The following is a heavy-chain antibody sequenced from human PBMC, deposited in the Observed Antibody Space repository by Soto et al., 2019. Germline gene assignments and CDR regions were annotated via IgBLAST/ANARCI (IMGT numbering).Heavy chain of an antibody. V-gene: IGHV5-10-1*01. Sequence: GESLKISYKGSGYKFTSYWITWVRQMPGKGLEWMGRIDPTDSYTDYSPSFQGHVTISADKSITTAYLHWTSLKASDTAIYYCASYIRQGANAFDIWGQGTMVTVSS. CDR2: IDPTDSYT. CDR1: GYKFTSYW. CDR3: ASYIRQGANAFDI. D-gene: IGHD4-4*01. J-gene: IGHJ3*02.